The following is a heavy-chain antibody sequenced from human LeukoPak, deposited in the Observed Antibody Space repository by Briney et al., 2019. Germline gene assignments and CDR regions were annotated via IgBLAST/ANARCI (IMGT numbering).Heavy chain of an antibody. J-gene: IGHJ5*02. Sequence: SETLSLTCGVSGDSITSGGYYWAWLRQPPGKGVEWIGSVYYTGSIKYNPSLKGRVSISRDMSKNQFSLNVNSVDATDTAVYYCARRDYAAWFDPWGQGTLVTVSS. CDR3: ARRDYAAWFDP. V-gene: IGHV4-39*07. D-gene: IGHD4/OR15-4a*01. CDR1: GDSITSGGYY. CDR2: VYYTGSI.